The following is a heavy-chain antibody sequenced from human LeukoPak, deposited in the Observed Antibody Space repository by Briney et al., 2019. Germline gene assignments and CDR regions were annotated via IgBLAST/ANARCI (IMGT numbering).Heavy chain of an antibody. CDR1: GASIQTNF. CDR2: IHHSGNT. Sequence: SETLSLTCTVSGASIQTNFWSWLRQPPGKGLEWIGYIHHSGNTNYNPSLRSRVTILIDTPTKQFSLRLNSVTAADTALYYCARADLYDTSLFFDYWGQGILVTVSS. V-gene: IGHV4-59*01. CDR3: ARADLYDTSLFFDY. D-gene: IGHD3-16*01. J-gene: IGHJ4*02.